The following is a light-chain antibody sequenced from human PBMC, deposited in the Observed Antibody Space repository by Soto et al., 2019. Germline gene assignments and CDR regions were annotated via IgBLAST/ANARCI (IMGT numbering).Light chain of an antibody. CDR3: QQYDSYSVRT. CDR1: QTITTS. J-gene: IGKJ1*01. V-gene: IGKV1-5*03. Sequence: DIQMTQSPSTLSASVDDRVTITCRASQTITTSLAWYQQKPGNAPKLLIYKASTLESGVPSRFSGSGSGTEFTLTISSLQPDDFATYYCQQYDSYSVRTFGQGTKVEI. CDR2: KAS.